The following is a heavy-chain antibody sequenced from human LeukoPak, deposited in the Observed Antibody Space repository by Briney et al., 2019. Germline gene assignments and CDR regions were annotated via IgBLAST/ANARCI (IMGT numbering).Heavy chain of an antibody. CDR2: IIPIFGIA. Sequence: ASVKVSCKASGGTFSSYAISWVRQAPGQGLEWMGRIIPIFGIANYAQKFQGRVTITADKSTSTAYMELSSLRSEDTAVYYCASYYYDSSGYSPLFDYWGQGTLVTVSS. J-gene: IGHJ4*02. CDR1: GGTFSSYA. V-gene: IGHV1-69*04. CDR3: ASYYYDSSGYSPLFDY. D-gene: IGHD3-22*01.